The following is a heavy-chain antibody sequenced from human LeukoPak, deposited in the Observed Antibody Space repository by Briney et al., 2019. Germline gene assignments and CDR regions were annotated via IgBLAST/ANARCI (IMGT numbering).Heavy chain of an antibody. J-gene: IGHJ4*02. CDR1: GDSINSLDL. Sequence: SETLSLTCTVSGDSINSLDLWSWVRQPPGKGLEWIGEMYLSGTTHSNPSVKSRVTISIDKSKNQFFLNLSSVTAADMAVYYCSGLVGRYSSGLYYYYFDYWGQGTLVTVSS. D-gene: IGHD3-22*01. CDR2: MYLSGTT. CDR3: SGLVGRYSSGLYYYYFDY. V-gene: IGHV4-4*02.